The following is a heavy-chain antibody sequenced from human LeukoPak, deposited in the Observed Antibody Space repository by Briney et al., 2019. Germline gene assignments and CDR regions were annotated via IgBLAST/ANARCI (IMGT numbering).Heavy chain of an antibody. Sequence: GGSLRLSCAASGFTFSNYWMSWVRHTPGKGLEWVANMKEDGSETYYVDSVKGRFTISRDNAKNSLYLQMNSLRAEDTAVYYCARADSSVAARLSRSSIFNYYYYMDVWGKGTTVTVSS. CDR3: ARADSSVAARLSRSSIFNYYYYMDV. V-gene: IGHV3-7*01. CDR2: MKEDGSET. J-gene: IGHJ6*03. D-gene: IGHD6-6*01. CDR1: GFTFSNYW.